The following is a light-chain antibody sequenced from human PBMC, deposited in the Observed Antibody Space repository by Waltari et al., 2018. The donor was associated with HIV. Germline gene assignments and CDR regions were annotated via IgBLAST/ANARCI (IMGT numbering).Light chain of an antibody. CDR1: SSNIVRFN. V-gene: IGLV1-44*01. J-gene: IGLJ1*01. CDR3: AVWDGSLSAYV. CDR2: VNN. Sequence: QSVLTQPPSASGAPGQRVTFSCSGSSSNIVRFNVPWYQQLPETAPKLLIHVNNYRPSGVPDRFSGSKSGTSASLAISGLQSEDEADYYCAVWDGSLSAYVFGPGTTVTV.